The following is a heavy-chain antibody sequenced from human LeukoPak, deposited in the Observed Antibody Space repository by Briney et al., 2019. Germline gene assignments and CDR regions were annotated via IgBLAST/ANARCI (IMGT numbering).Heavy chain of an antibody. J-gene: IGHJ4*02. CDR1: GGSISGYY. CDR2: IHYSGST. CDR3: ARHEDLNYYDSSGFNY. D-gene: IGHD3-22*01. V-gene: IGHV4-59*08. Sequence: SETLSLTCTVSGGSISGYYWNWIRQPPGKGLEWLGYIHYSGSTHYNPSHKNRVTISVDTSKNQFSLKLNSMTDADTAVYYCARHEDLNYYDSSGFNYWGQGTLVSVSS.